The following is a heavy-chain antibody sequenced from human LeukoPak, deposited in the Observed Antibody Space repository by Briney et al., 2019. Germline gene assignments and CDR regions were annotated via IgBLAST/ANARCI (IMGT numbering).Heavy chain of an antibody. J-gene: IGHJ4*02. CDR3: ARHPAAVAGTGNFDY. CDR1: GGSISSSSYY. Sequence: SEXXXXTCTVSGGSISSSSYYWGWLRQPPGRGGEGIGSMYYSGSTYDNTSLKSRVTISVDKSKNEFSLELSSVTAADTAVYYCARHPAAVAGTGNFDYWGQGTLVTVSS. D-gene: IGHD6-19*01. CDR2: MYYSGST. V-gene: IGHV4-39*01.